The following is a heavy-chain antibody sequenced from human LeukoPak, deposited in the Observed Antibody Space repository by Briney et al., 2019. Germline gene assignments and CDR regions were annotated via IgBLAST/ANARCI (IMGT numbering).Heavy chain of an antibody. Sequence: SVKVSCKATGGTFTNYAVSWVRQAPGQGLEWMGRIIVTLGTPNYAQKFQGRVAITADKSTSTAYMELSSLGSEDTAVYYCARAVDDDLAGYYWGDWFDPWGQGTLVTVSS. V-gene: IGHV1-69*04. D-gene: IGHD3-9*01. CDR3: ARAVDDDLAGYYWGDWFDP. J-gene: IGHJ5*02. CDR2: IIVTLGTP. CDR1: GGTFTNYA.